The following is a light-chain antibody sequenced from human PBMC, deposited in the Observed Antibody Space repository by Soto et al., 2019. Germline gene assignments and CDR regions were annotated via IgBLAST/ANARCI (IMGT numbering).Light chain of an antibody. CDR3: AAWDDSPNGLGV. J-gene: IGLJ3*02. V-gene: IGLV1-44*01. CDR1: SSNIGSNT. CDR2: TNN. Sequence: QSVLTQPPSASGTPGQSVTISCSGSSSNIGSNTVNWYQQLPGTAPKLVIYTNNQRPSGVSDRFSGSKSGTSASLAISGLLYEDEADYYCAAWDDSPNGLGVFGGGTKLTVL.